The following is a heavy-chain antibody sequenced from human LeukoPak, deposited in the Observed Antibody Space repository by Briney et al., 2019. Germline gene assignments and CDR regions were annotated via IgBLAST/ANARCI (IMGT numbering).Heavy chain of an antibody. D-gene: IGHD2-15*01. CDR2: ISAYNGNT. CDR3: ARAGGYCSGGSCYWFDP. J-gene: IGHJ5*02. Sequence: GASVKVSCKASGYSFTSYGITWVRQAPGQGLEWMGWISAYNGNTNYAQKLQGRITMTTDTSTSTAYMELSRLRSDDTAVYYCARAGGYCSGGSCYWFDPWGQGTLVTVSS. CDR1: GYSFTSYG. V-gene: IGHV1-18*01.